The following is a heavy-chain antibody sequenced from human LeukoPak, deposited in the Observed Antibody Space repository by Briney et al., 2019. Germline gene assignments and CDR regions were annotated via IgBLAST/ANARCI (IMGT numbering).Heavy chain of an antibody. V-gene: IGHV4-30-4*07. D-gene: IGHD6-6*01. CDR3: ARPPDSSSSVVGY. CDR2: IYYSGST. CDR1: GGSISSGGYS. Sequence: SETLSLTCAVSGGSISSGGYSWSWIRQPPGTGLEWIGYIYYSGSTYYNPSLKSRVTISVDTSKNQFSLKLSSVTASDTAMYYCARPPDSSSSVVGYWGQGTLVTVSS. J-gene: IGHJ4*02.